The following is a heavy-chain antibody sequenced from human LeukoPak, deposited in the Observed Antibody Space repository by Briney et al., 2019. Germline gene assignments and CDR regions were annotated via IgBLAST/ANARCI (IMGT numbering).Heavy chain of an antibody. CDR3: ARASVFGVVISSFDP. CDR1: GYTFTAYY. V-gene: IGHV1-2*02. Sequence: SVKVSCKTSGYTFTAYYVHWVRQAPGQGLEWMGWINPKSGGTKYAQKFQGRVTMTRDTSISTVYMELSRLTSDDTAVYYCARASVFGVVISSFDPWGQGTLVTVSS. CDR2: INPKSGGT. J-gene: IGHJ5*02. D-gene: IGHD3-3*01.